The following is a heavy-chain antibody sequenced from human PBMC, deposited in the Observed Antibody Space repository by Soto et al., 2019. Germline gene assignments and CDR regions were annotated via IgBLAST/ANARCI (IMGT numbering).Heavy chain of an antibody. CDR2: IYYSGST. J-gene: IGHJ4*02. Sequence: SETMSLTCTVSGVSVSSGIYYWSWIRQPPGKGLEWIGYIYYSGSTNYNPSLKSRVTISVDTSKNQFSLKLSSVTAADTAVYYCARDLVALDYWGQGTLVTVSS. V-gene: IGHV4-61*01. D-gene: IGHD3-9*01. CDR3: ARDLVALDY. CDR1: GVSVSSGIYY.